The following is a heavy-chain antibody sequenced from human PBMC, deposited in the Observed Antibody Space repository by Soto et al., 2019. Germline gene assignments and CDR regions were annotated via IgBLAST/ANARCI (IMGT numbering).Heavy chain of an antibody. J-gene: IGHJ4*01. Sequence: SVKVSCKASGFKFGRSAVQWVRQARGQRLEWIGWIVVGSGNTKYAQKFQERATISVDTSKNQFSLKLDSVTAADTAVYYCARDLDTATYFDYWGHGTLVTVSS. CDR3: ARDLDTATYFDY. CDR1: GFKFGRSA. D-gene: IGHD5-18*01. V-gene: IGHV1-58*01. CDR2: IVVGSGNT.